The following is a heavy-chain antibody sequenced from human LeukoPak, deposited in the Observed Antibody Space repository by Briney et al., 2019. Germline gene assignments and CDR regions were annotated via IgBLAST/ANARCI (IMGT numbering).Heavy chain of an antibody. D-gene: IGHD5-18*01. CDR1: GFTFSSYE. CDR3: AREGGYSYGYYYYYDMDV. Sequence: GGSLRLSCAASGFTFSSYEMNWVRQAPGKGLEWVSYISSSGSTIYYADSVKGRFTISRDNAKNSLYLQMNSLRAEDTAVYYCAREGGYSYGYYYYYDMDVWGKGTTVTVSS. J-gene: IGHJ6*04. CDR2: ISSSGSTI. V-gene: IGHV3-48*03.